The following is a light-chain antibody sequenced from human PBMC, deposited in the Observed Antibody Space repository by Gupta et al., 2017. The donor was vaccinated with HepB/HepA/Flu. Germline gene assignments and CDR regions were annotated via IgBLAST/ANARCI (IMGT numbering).Light chain of an antibody. CDR1: QSILYSPNNKNY. V-gene: IGKV4-1*01. J-gene: IGKJ2*03. Sequence: DIVMTQSPDSLPVSLGERATINCKSSQSILYSPNNKNYLSWYQQKPGQPPKLLIYWASTLESAVPDRFSGSGSGTDFTLTISILQAEDVPLYYCQQYYSNPYSFGQGTNMEIK. CDR2: WAS. CDR3: QQYYSNPYS.